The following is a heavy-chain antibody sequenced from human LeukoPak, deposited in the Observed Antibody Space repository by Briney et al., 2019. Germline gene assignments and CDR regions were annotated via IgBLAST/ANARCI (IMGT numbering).Heavy chain of an antibody. D-gene: IGHD6-6*01. CDR1: GFTLSNSW. CDR2: INHDGSGQ. J-gene: IGHJ4*02. Sequence: PGGSLRLSCAASGFTLSNSWMSWVRQAPGKGLEWVASINHDGSGQYYVDSVKGRFTISKDNAKNPLYLQMNSLSAEDTAMYYCARGDSSSKIDYWGQGTLVTVSS. CDR3: ARGDSSSKIDY. V-gene: IGHV3-7*01.